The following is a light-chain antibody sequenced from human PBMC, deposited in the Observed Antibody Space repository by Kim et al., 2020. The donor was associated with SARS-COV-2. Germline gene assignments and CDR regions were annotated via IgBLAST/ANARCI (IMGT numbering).Light chain of an antibody. CDR1: SSNIGAGYD. V-gene: IGLV1-40*01. J-gene: IGLJ2*01. Sequence: QGVTFSWTASSSNIGAGYDVHWYQHIPGTAPKLLIYGNSNRPSGVPDRFSGSKSGTSASLAITGLQAEDEADYYCQSYDSSLSGSVFGGGTQLTVL. CDR2: GNS. CDR3: QSYDSSLSGSV.